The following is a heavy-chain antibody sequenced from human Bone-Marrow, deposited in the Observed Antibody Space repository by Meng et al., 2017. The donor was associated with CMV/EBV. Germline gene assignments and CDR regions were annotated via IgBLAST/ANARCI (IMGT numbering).Heavy chain of an antibody. Sequence: ASVKISCAASGYTFTGYYMHWVRQAPGQGLEWMGWINPNSGGTNYAQKFQGRVTMTRDTSISTAYMELSRLRSDDTAVYYCARTDYYDSSGYSFFDYWGQGTLVTVSS. J-gene: IGHJ4*02. D-gene: IGHD3-22*01. V-gene: IGHV1-2*02. CDR3: ARTDYYDSSGYSFFDY. CDR2: INPNSGGT. CDR1: GYTFTGYY.